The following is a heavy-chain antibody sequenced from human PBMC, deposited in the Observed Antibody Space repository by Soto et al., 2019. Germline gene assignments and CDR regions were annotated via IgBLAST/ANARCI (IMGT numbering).Heavy chain of an antibody. CDR3: APWFGAFDY. V-gene: IGHV3-30*03. J-gene: IGHJ4*02. CDR2: ISYDESNK. Sequence: QVQLVESGGGVVQPGRSLRLSCAASGFTFSSYGMHWVRQAPGKGLEWVAVISYDESNKYYADSVKGRFTISRDNSKNTLYLQMNSLMAEDTAVYYCAPWFGAFDYCGQGTLVTVST. CDR1: GFTFSSYG. D-gene: IGHD3-10*01.